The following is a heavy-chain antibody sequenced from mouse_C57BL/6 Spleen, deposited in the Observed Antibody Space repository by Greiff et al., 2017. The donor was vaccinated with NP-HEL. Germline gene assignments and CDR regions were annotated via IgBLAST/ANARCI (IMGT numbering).Heavy chain of an antibody. Sequence: QVQLQQSGAELVKPGASVKISCKASGYAFSSYWMNWVKQRPGKGLEWIGQIYPGDGDTNYNGKFKGKATLTADKSSSTAYMQLSSLTSEDSAVYFCARWAGNYLYYFDYWGQGTTLTVSS. CDR3: ARWAGNYLYYFDY. J-gene: IGHJ2*01. CDR1: GYAFSSYW. V-gene: IGHV1-80*01. CDR2: IYPGDGDT. D-gene: IGHD2-1*01.